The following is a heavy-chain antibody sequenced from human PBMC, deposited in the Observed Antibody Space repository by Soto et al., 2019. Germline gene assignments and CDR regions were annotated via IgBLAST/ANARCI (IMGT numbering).Heavy chain of an antibody. J-gene: IGHJ6*02. CDR1: GYSFTSYW. D-gene: IGHD2-21*02. CDR3: ARSDLYCGGDCYSTLYYGMDV. CDR2: IDPSDSYT. V-gene: IGHV5-10-1*01. Sequence: GESLKISCQGSGYSFTSYWINWVRQMPGKGLQWMGRIDPSDSYTNYSPSFQGHVTISADKSISTAYLQWSNLKASDTAMYYCARSDLYCGGDCYSTLYYGMDVWGPGTTVTVSS.